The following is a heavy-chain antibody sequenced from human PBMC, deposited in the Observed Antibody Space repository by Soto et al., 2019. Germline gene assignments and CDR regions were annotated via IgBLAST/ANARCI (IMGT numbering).Heavy chain of an antibody. CDR2: IYYSGST. CDR3: ARRIGRGAFDI. CDR1: GGSISSGGYY. J-gene: IGHJ3*02. D-gene: IGHD2-15*01. V-gene: IGHV4-31*03. Sequence: PSETLSLTCTVSGGSISSGGYYWSWIRQHPGEGLEWIGYIYYSGSTYYNPSLKSRVTISVDTSKNQFSLKLSSVTAADTAVYYCARRIGRGAFDIWGQGTMVTVSS.